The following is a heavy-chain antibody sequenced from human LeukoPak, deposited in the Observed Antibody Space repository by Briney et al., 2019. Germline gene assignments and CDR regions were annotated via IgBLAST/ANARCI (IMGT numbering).Heavy chain of an antibody. CDR3: ARGYCSSTSCYMDV. J-gene: IGHJ6*02. CDR1: GYTFTSYY. D-gene: IGHD2-2*01. CDR2: INAGNGNI. V-gene: IGHV1-3*01. Sequence: ASVKVSCKASGYTFTSYYMHWVRQAPGQGLEWMGWINAGNGNIKYSQKFQGRVTITGDTSASTAYMELSSPRSEDTAVYYCARGYCSSTSCYMDVWGQGTTVT.